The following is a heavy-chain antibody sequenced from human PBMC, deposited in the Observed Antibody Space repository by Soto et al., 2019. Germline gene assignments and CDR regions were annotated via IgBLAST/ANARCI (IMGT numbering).Heavy chain of an antibody. V-gene: IGHV5-51*01. Sequence: GESLKICFKGSGYSFDSYWIGLVRQIPGKGLEWMGVIYPADSDTIYSPSFQGQVTISADKSITTAYLQWASLQASDTAIYYCTRHTELPPTYCGGDCLDYWGQGTLVTVS. CDR3: TRHTELPPTYCGGDCLDY. CDR2: IYPADSDT. J-gene: IGHJ4*01. CDR1: GYSFDSYW. D-gene: IGHD2-21*02.